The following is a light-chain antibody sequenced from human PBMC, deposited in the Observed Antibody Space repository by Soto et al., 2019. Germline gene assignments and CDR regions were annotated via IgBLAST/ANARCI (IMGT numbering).Light chain of an antibody. CDR3: QQYGTSPRT. CDR1: QSVSSSY. V-gene: IGKV3-20*01. J-gene: IGKJ2*01. CDR2: GAS. Sequence: EIVLTQSPGTLSLSPGERATLSCRAGQSVSSSYLAWYQHKPGQAPRLLIYGASSRATGIPDRFSGSGSGTDFTLTISRLEPEDFAVYYCQQYGTSPRTFGQGTKLEIK.